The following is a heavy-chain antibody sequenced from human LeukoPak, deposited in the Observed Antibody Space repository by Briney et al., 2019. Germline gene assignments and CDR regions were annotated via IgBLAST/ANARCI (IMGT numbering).Heavy chain of an antibody. CDR2: IYTSGST. CDR3: ARGSHSGDYDRLDY. V-gene: IGHV4-4*07. Sequence: SETLSLTCTVSGGSISSYYWSWIRRPAAKGLEWIGRIYTSGSTNYNPSLKSRVTMSVDMSKNQYSLKLSSVPAADTAVYYCARGSHSGDYDRLDYWGQGTLVTVSS. CDR1: GGSISSYY. J-gene: IGHJ4*02. D-gene: IGHD3-22*01.